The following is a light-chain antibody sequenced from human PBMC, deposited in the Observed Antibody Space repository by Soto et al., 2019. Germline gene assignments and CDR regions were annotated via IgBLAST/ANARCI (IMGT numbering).Light chain of an antibody. V-gene: IGKV3-20*01. CDR1: QSFSSSY. CDR3: QQYGTKVS. CDR2: GTS. Sequence: EIVLTQSPDTLSLSPGERATLSCRASQSFSSSYLAWYQQGPGQPPRLLIYGTSKRATGIPDRFSGSGFDKDFTLTISRLDPEDSAVYYCQQYGTKVSFGPGTKVDIK. J-gene: IGKJ3*01.